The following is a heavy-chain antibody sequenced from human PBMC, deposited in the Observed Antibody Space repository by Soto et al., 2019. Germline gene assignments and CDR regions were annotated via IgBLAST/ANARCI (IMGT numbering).Heavy chain of an antibody. D-gene: IGHD4-17*01. V-gene: IGHV1-24*01. J-gene: IGHJ6*02. Sequence: ASVRVSCKVSGYTLTELSMHWVRQAPGKGLEWMGGFDPEDGETIYAQKFQGRVTMTEDTSTDTAYMELSSLRSEDTAVYYCATSRSGMTTVTQYYYGMDVWGQGTTVTVSS. CDR3: ATSRSGMTTVTQYYYGMDV. CDR2: FDPEDGET. CDR1: GYTLTELS.